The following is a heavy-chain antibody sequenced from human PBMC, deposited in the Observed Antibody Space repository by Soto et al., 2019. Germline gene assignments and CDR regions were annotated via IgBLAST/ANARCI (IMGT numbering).Heavy chain of an antibody. V-gene: IGHV4-34*01. D-gene: IGHD2-2*01. CDR3: AREGRYCTSTSCYGWWFDP. Sequence: QVQLQQWGAGLLKPSETLSLTCAVYGGSFSDSYWSWIRQAPGKGLEWIGETSHSNPSLKSRVSMSVDTSKNQFSLNLTSVTAADTAIYYCAREGRYCTSTSCYGWWFDPWGQGTLVTVSS. CDR1: GGSFSDSY. J-gene: IGHJ5*02. CDR2: TSHS.